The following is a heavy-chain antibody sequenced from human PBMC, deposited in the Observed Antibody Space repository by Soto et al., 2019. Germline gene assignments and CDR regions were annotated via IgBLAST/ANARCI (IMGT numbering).Heavy chain of an antibody. CDR2: IGGSGGST. CDR3: AKLKAATSLFDY. CDR1: GFTFSSYA. V-gene: IGHV3-23*01. D-gene: IGHD2-15*01. Sequence: EVQLLESGGGLVQPGGSLRLSCAASGFTFSSYAMSWVRQAPGKGLEWVSAIGGSGGSTYYADSVKGRFTISRDNSKNTLYLQMNSLRAEDTAVYYCAKLKAATSLFDYWGQGTLVTVSS. J-gene: IGHJ4*02.